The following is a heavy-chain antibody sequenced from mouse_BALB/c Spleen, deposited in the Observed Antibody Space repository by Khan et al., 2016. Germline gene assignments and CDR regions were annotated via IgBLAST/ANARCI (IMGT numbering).Heavy chain of an antibody. J-gene: IGHJ2*01. V-gene: IGHV3-2*02. CDR2: ITHSGFT. CDR3: ASSGNYFDF. D-gene: IGHD1-3*01. CDR1: GYSITSGYA. Sequence: EVQLQESGPGLVKPSQSLSLTCTVTGYSITSGYAWNWIRQFPGNTLEWMGYITHSGFTSYNPSLKGRISITRDTSKNRFFLQLISVTAEDTATYYCASSGNYFDFWGQGTTLTVSS.